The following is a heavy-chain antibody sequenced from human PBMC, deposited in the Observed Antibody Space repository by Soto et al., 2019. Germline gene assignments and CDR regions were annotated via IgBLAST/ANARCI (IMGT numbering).Heavy chain of an antibody. V-gene: IGHV4-39*01. J-gene: IGHJ6*02. CDR2: IYYSGST. CDR3: ARILRYFDWLPNVYGMDV. CDR1: GGSISSSSYY. Sequence: SETLSLTCTVSGGSISSSSYYWGWIRQPPGKGLEWIGSIYYSGSTYYNPSLKSRVTISVDTSKNQFSLKLSSVTAADTAVYYCARILRYFDWLPNVYGMDVWGQGTTVTVSS. D-gene: IGHD3-9*01.